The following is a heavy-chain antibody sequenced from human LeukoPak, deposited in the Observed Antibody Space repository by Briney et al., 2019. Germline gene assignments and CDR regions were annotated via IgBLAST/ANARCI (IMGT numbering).Heavy chain of an antibody. D-gene: IGHD3-22*01. V-gene: IGHV5-51*01. Sequence: GESLKISCKGSGYSFTSYWIGWVRQMPGKGLEWMGIIYPGDSDTRYSPSFQGQVTISADKSISTAYLQWSSLKASDTAMYYCARHEAYYYDSSGYQDYWGQGTLVTVSS. CDR3: ARHEAYYYDSSGYQDY. CDR1: GYSFTSYW. CDR2: IYPGDSDT. J-gene: IGHJ4*02.